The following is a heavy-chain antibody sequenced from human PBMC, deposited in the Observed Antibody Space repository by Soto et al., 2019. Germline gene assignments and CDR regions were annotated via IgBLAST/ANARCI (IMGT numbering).Heavy chain of an antibody. J-gene: IGHJ4*02. V-gene: IGHV4-30-4*01. Sequence: QVQLQESGPGLVKPSQTLSLTCTVSGGSISSGDYYWSWIRQPPGKGLEWIGYIYYSGSTYYNPSLKSRVTISVDTSKNQFSLKLSSVTAADTAVYYCAREYGSGYYYYRYFDYWGQGTLVTVSS. CDR1: GGSISSGDYY. CDR3: AREYGSGYYYYRYFDY. CDR2: IYYSGST. D-gene: IGHD3-22*01.